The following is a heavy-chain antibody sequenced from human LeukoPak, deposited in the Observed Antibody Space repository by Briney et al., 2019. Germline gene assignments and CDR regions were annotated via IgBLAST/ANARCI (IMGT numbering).Heavy chain of an antibody. V-gene: IGHV4-4*07. Sequence: SETLSLTCSVSGGSFGSYYWSWIRQPAGKGLEWIWSIYSSGSTNYNPSFKNRITMSLVTSKIHFSLKLSSVAAADTTIHHSANDCMHSGSCFRRYFYRWGPGTLVTVSS. CDR2: IYSSGST. CDR1: GGSFGSYY. J-gene: IGHJ2*01. CDR3: ANDCMHSGSCFRRYFYR. D-gene: IGHD6-13*01.